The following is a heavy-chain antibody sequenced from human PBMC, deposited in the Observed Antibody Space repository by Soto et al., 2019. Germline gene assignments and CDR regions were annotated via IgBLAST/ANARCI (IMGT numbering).Heavy chain of an antibody. J-gene: IGHJ4*02. D-gene: IGHD6-25*01. V-gene: IGHV3-11*01. CDR1: GFTFGDYY. CDR3: ARAAAASPAAWY. Sequence: QVQLVESGGGLVKPGGSLRLSCAASGFTFGDYYMSWIRQAPGKGLEWVSYISSSGSSTYYVDSVRGRFTISRDNAKNSLYLQIDRLGAEDADVYYCARAAAASPAAWYWGQATLVTVSS. CDR2: ISSSGSST.